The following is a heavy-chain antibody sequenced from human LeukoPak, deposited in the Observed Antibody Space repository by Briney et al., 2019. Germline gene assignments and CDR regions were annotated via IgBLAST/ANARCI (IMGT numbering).Heavy chain of an antibody. CDR2: IYTSGST. D-gene: IGHD6-13*01. Sequence: SETLSLTCTVSGGSISSYYWSWIRQPAGKGLEWIGRIYTSGSTYYNPSLKSRVTISVDTSKNQFSLKLSSVTAADTAVYYCARIAAAGPGGYWYFDLWGRGTLVTVSS. V-gene: IGHV4-4*07. CDR1: GGSISSYY. CDR3: ARIAAAGPGGYWYFDL. J-gene: IGHJ2*01.